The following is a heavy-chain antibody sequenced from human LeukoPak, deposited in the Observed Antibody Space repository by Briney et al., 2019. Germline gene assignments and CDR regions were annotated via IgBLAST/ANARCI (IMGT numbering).Heavy chain of an antibody. CDR3: ARGEYYSDSSGRRDAFDI. V-gene: IGHV4-34*01. Sequence: PSETLSLTCAVYGGSFSGYYWSWIRQPPGKGLEWIGEINHSGSTNYNPSLKSRVTISVDTSKNQFSLKLSSVTAADTAVYYCARGEYYSDSSGRRDAFDIWGQGTMVTVSS. CDR1: GGSFSGYY. CDR2: INHSGST. J-gene: IGHJ3*02. D-gene: IGHD3-22*01.